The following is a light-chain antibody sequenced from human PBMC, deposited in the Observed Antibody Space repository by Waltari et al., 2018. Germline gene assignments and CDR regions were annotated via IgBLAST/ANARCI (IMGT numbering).Light chain of an antibody. J-gene: IGKJ1*01. CDR3: QKYERLPAT. CDR1: QSVGRS. V-gene: IGKV3-20*01. Sequence: DIVLTQSPGTLSLSPGERATLSRRASQSVGRSLAWYQQKPGQAPRLLMYDASSRATGIPDRFSGSGSGTDFSLTISRLEPEDVAVYYCQKYERLPATFGQGTKVEIK. CDR2: DAS.